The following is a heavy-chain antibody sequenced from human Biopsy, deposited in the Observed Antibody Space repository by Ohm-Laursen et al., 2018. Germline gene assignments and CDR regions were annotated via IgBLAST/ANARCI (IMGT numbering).Heavy chain of an antibody. Sequence: SDTLSLTCTVSGDSIARYYWTWIRQSPGKGLEWIAYIYYSGRPNYNPSLKGRVVISVDRSRNQFSLNLFSVTAADAARYFCARGEYYAYWSGARKLNYFDYWGQGTLVIVSS. CDR3: ARGEYYAYWSGARKLNYFDY. J-gene: IGHJ4*02. V-gene: IGHV4-59*12. D-gene: IGHD3-3*01. CDR2: IYYSGRP. CDR1: GDSIARYY.